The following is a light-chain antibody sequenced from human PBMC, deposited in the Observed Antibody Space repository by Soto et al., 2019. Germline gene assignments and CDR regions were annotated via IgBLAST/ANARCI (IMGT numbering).Light chain of an antibody. V-gene: IGKV3-15*01. J-gene: IGKJ4*01. CDR2: VAS. Sequence: EIVMTQSPVTLSVSPGDRATLSCRASQSVNSNLAWYQQKPGQTPKLLIYVASTRATGIPARFSGSGSGTESTHTISILQSEDFAVYYCQQYNVWPLTFGGGTKVEF. CDR1: QSVNSN. CDR3: QQYNVWPLT.